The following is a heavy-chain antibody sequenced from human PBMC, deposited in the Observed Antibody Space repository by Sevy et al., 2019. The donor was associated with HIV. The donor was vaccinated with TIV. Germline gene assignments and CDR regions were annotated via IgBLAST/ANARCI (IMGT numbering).Heavy chain of an antibody. V-gene: IGHV4-59*08. CDR1: GGSINSDH. CDR2: VYYTGGT. CDR3: GRRNDFDF. J-gene: IGHJ3*01. Sequence: SETLSLTCTVSGGSINSDHWNWIRQPPGKGLEWIGYVYYTGGTNYNPSLKNRVTISVDRTKNQFCLKLTSVTAADNAVYYYGRRNDFDFWGQGTMVTVSS.